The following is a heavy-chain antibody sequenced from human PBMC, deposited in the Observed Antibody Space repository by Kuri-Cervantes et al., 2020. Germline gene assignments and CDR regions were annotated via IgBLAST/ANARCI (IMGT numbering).Heavy chain of an antibody. CDR2: ISYDGSNK. CDR3: ARSYSGSWGLSY. J-gene: IGHJ4*02. Sequence: GGSLRLSCAASGFTFSSYGMHWVRQAPGKGLEWVAVISYDGSNKYYADSVKGRFTISRDNSKNTLYLQMNSLRAEDTAVYYCARSYSGSWGLSYWGQGTLVTVSS. D-gene: IGHD1-26*01. CDR1: GFTFSSYG. V-gene: IGHV3-30*03.